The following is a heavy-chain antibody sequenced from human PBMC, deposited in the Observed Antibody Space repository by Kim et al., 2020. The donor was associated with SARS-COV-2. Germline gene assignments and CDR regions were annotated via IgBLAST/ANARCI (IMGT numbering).Heavy chain of an antibody. V-gene: IGHV3-7*01. J-gene: IGHJ4*02. CDR1: GFTFSSYW. D-gene: IGHD7-27*01. CDR2: IHQDGSDK. CDR3: ARLGGKGCPLGY. Sequence: GGSLRLSCVASGFTFSSYWMSWVRQAPGKGLGWVANIHQDGSDKYYLDSLKGRFTISRDNTKNSLFLQMDSLRVEDTGVYYCARLGGKGCPLGYWGQGA.